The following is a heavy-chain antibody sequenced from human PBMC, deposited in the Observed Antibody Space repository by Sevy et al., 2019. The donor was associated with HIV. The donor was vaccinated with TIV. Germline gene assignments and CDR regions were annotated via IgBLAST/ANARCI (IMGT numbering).Heavy chain of an antibody. CDR3: AKGSVYDTSGYYYTLVAFDY. CDR2: ISGSGGST. CDR1: GFTFSSYA. Sequence: GGSLRLSCAASGFTFSSYAMTWVRQAPGKGLEWVSAISGSGGSTYYADSVKGRFSISRDNSKNTLYLQMSSLRAEETAVYFCAKGSVYDTSGYYYTLVAFDYWGQGTPVTVSS. V-gene: IGHV3-23*01. J-gene: IGHJ4*02. D-gene: IGHD3-22*01.